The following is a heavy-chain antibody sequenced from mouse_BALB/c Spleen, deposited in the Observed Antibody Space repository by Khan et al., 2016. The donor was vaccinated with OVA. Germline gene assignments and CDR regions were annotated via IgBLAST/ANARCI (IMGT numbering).Heavy chain of an antibody. CDR2: ISTFYGDA. J-gene: IGHJ3*01. V-gene: IGHV1S137*01. CDR1: GYTFTDFA. Sequence: QVRLQQSGAELVRPGVSVKISCKGSGYTFTDFAMHWVKQSHAKSLEWIGVISTFYGDATYNQMFKDKATMTVDKSSSTAYVELVSLTSEDSAIYYCVRGSGNSRFAYWGQGTLVTVSA. D-gene: IGHD1-3*01. CDR3: VRGSGNSRFAY.